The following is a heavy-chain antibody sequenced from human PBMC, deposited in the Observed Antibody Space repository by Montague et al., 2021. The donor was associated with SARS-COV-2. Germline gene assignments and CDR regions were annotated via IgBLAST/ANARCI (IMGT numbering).Heavy chain of an antibody. CDR3: PTDRAGHYYFDN. Sequence: SETLSLTCSVSGGSTKTMRYYWAWIRQSPGKGLEWIASVYYTGHTYYTPSLAARTAISLDTSTNHFSLTLSSVAADDTAIYYGPTDRAGHYYFDNWGQGTPVIVSS. J-gene: IGHJ4*02. D-gene: IGHD3-10*01. CDR1: GGSTKTMRYY. CDR2: VYYTGHT. V-gene: IGHV4-39*07.